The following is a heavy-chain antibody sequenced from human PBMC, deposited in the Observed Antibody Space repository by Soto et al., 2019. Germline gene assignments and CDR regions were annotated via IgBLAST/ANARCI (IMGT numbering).Heavy chain of an antibody. CDR3: AKGGGVVGASLDYYYGMDV. D-gene: IGHD3-16*01. V-gene: IGHV3-23*01. Sequence: GGSLRLSCAASGFTFSSYAMSWVRQAPGKGLEWVSAISGSGGSTYYADSVKGRFTISRDNSKNTLYLQMNSLRAEDTAVYYCAKGGGVVGASLDYYYGMDVWGQGTTVTVSS. CDR1: GFTFSSYA. J-gene: IGHJ6*02. CDR2: ISGSGGST.